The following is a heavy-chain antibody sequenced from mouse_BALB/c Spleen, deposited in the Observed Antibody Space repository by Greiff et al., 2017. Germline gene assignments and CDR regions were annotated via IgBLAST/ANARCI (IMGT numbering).Heavy chain of an antibody. CDR2: ISDGGSYT. V-gene: IGHV5-4*02. CDR3: ARGAMDY. J-gene: IGHJ4*01. CDR1: GFTFSDYY. Sequence: DVMLVESGGGLVKPGGSLKLSCAASGFTFSDYYMYWVRQTPEKRLEWVATISDGGSYTYYPDSVKGRFTISRDNAKNNLYLQMSSLKSEDTAMYYCARGAMDYWGQGTSVTVSS.